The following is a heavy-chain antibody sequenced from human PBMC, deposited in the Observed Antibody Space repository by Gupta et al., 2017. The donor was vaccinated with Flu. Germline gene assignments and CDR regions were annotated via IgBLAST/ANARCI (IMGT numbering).Heavy chain of an antibody. CDR2: MNPNSGNT. CDR3: ATYGSGSYFRYYYYGMDV. Sequence: QVQLVQSGAEVKKPGASVKVSCKASGYTFTSYDINWVRQATGQGLEWMGWMNPNSGNTGYAQKFQGRVTMTRNTSISTAYMELSSLRSEDTAVYYCATYGSGSYFRYYYYGMDVWGQGTTVTVSS. CDR1: GYTFTSYD. J-gene: IGHJ6*02. V-gene: IGHV1-8*01. D-gene: IGHD3-10*01.